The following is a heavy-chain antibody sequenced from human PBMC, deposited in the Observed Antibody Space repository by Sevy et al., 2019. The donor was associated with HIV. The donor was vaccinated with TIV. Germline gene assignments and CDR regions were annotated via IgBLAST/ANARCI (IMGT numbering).Heavy chain of an antibody. Sequence: GGSLRLSCAASGFTFSSYAMHWVRQAPGKGLEWVAVISYDGSNKYYADSVKGRFTISRDNSKNPLYLQMNSLRAEDTAVYYCAREGGDSSGYYYVFNHYYYYGMDVWGQGTTVTVSS. V-gene: IGHV3-30-3*01. CDR3: AREGGDSSGYYYVFNHYYYYGMDV. J-gene: IGHJ6*02. CDR1: GFTFSSYA. CDR2: ISYDGSNK. D-gene: IGHD3-22*01.